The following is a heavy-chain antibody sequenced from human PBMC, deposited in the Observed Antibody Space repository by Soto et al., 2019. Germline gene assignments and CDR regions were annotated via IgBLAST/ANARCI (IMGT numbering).Heavy chain of an antibody. D-gene: IGHD6-19*01. J-gene: IGHJ4*02. Sequence: SGPTLVNPTETLMLTCTVSGFSLNSGRMGVSWIRQPPGRALEWLAHIFSNDEKSYSTSLKSRLTISKDTPRSQVILIMTNMDPVDTATYYCARIWDTSGLDYWGQGTPVTVSS. CDR1: GFSLNSGRMG. V-gene: IGHV2-26*01. CDR3: ARIWDTSGLDY. CDR2: IFSNDEK.